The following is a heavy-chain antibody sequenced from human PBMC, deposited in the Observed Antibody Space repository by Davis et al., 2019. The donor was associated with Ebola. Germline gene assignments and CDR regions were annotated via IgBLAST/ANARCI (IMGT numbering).Heavy chain of an antibody. J-gene: IGHJ4*02. CDR2: ISGSGGST. V-gene: IGHV3-23*01. CDR3: AKEDDYVWGSYRLGSRYFDY. CDR1: GFTFSSYA. D-gene: IGHD3-16*02. Sequence: GESLKISCAASGFTFSSYAMSWVRQAPGKGLEWVSAISGSGGSTYYADSVKGRFTISRDNSKNTLYLQMNSLRAEDTAVYYCAKEDDYVWGSYRLGSRYFDYWGQGTLVTVSS.